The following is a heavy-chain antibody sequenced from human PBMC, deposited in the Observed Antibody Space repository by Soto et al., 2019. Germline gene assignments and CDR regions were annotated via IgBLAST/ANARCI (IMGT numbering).Heavy chain of an antibody. D-gene: IGHD3-16*01. CDR3: AREGGCWSSGYCDY. CDR1: GGTFSVHA. Sequence: QVQLVQSGAEVRSPGSSVSVSCKTSGGTFSVHAINWVRQAPGQGLEWMGMIIPLYGRTNYAHNLQGRVTITADELTRTTTLELSSLTYEDTAVYFVAREGGCWSSGYCDYGGQGTQVTISS. J-gene: IGHJ4*02. V-gene: IGHV1-69*18. CDR2: IIPLYGRT.